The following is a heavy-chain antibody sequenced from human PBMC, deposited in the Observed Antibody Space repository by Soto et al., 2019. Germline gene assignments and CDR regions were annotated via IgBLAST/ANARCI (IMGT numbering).Heavy chain of an antibody. CDR1: GGSFSGYY. CDR2: INHSGST. V-gene: IGHV4-34*01. J-gene: IGHJ5*02. CDR3: ARGGLDSLYDYIWGSHRLNWFDP. Sequence: SETLSLTCAVYGGSFSGYYWSWIRQPPGKGLEWIGEINHSGSTNYNPSLKSRVTISVDTSKNQFSLKLSSVTAADTAVYYCARGGLDSLYDYIWGSHRLNWFDPWGQGTLVTVSS. D-gene: IGHD3-16*02.